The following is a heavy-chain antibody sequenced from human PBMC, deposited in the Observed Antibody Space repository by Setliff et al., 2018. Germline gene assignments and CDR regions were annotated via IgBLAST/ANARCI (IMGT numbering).Heavy chain of an antibody. J-gene: IGHJ6*03. CDR3: VRAPPNCSGGSCCYMDV. V-gene: IGHV1-46*01. CDR2: INPNGGST. CDR1: GYTFTTYY. Sequence: ASVKVSCKTSGYTFTTYYIHWVRQAPGQGLEWMGIINPNGGSTSYAQTFQGRVTMTRDTYTSTVYMELSSLRSEDTAVYYCVRAPPNCSGGSCCYMDVWAKGTTVTVSS. D-gene: IGHD2-15*01.